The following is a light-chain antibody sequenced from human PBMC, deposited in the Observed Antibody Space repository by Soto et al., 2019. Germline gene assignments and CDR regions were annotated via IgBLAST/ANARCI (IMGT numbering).Light chain of an antibody. CDR3: HQYATSPPYT. V-gene: IGKV3-20*01. Sequence: IVLTQSPGTLSLSPGERATLSCRASQSVRSDSLAWYQQKPGQSPRLLIYGASNRATGIPDRFSGSGSGADFTLTITRLEPEDFVVYYCHQYATSPPYTFGQGTKLEIK. CDR1: QSVRSDS. J-gene: IGKJ2*01. CDR2: GAS.